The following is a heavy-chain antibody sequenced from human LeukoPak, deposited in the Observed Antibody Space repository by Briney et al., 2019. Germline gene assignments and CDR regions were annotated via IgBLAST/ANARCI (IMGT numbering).Heavy chain of an antibody. CDR2: INPNSGDS. J-gene: IGHJ5*02. Sequence: ASVKVSCKASGYKFTGYYMHWVRQAPGQGLEWMGWINPNSGDSHHAQKFQGRVTMTRDTTTSTVYMELSSLRSEDTAVYYCARSSARTNWFDPWGQGTLITVSS. V-gene: IGHV1-2*02. CDR1: GYKFTGYY. CDR3: ARSSARTNWFDP. D-gene: IGHD6-6*01.